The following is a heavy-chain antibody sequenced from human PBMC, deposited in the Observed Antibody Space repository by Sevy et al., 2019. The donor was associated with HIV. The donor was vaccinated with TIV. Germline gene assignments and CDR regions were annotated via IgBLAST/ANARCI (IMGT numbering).Heavy chain of an antibody. CDR3: AKDVSDGYNYFLDF. J-gene: IGHJ4*02. CDR1: GFTFRSYG. Sequence: GWSLRLSCAASGFTFRSYGMDWVRQAPGKGLEWVAVISNDGGNQYYADSVKGRFTISRDNSKNTVYLQMNSLRAEDTAVYYCAKDVSDGYNYFLDFWGQGALVTVSS. V-gene: IGHV3-30*18. CDR2: ISNDGGNQ. D-gene: IGHD5-12*01.